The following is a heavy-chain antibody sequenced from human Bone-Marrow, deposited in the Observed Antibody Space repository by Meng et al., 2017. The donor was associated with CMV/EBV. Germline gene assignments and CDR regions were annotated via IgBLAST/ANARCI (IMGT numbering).Heavy chain of an antibody. Sequence: GESLKISCAASGFTFSSYWMSWVRQAPGKGLEWVANIKQDGSEKYYVDSVKGRFTISRDNAKNSLYLQMNSLRAEDTAVYYCARVDKRRITIFGVVRTVNWFDPWGQGTLVTVSS. CDR3: ARVDKRRITIFGVVRTVNWFDP. V-gene: IGHV3-7*01. D-gene: IGHD3-3*01. CDR2: IKQDGSEK. CDR1: GFTFSSYW. J-gene: IGHJ5*02.